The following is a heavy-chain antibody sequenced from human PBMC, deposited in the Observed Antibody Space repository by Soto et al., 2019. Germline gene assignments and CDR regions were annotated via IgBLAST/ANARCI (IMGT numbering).Heavy chain of an antibody. J-gene: IGHJ6*02. Sequence: PGGSLRLSCAASGFTFSSYEMNWGRQAPGKGLEWVSDISSSGSTIYYAVSVMGRFTISRDNAKNSLYLQMNSLRAEDTAVYYCARDYGSGRYSDYYYGMDVWGQGTTVTVSS. V-gene: IGHV3-48*03. CDR1: GFTFSSYE. D-gene: IGHD3-10*01. CDR3: ARDYGSGRYSDYYYGMDV. CDR2: ISSSGSTI.